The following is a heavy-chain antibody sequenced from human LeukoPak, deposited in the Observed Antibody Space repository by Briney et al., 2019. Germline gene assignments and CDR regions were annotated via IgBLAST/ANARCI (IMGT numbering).Heavy chain of an antibody. D-gene: IGHD3-10*01. CDR1: GGSFSGYY. CDR2: INHSGST. V-gene: IGHV4-34*01. CDR3: ARLSAYYYGSFFYYYMDV. Sequence: PSETLSLTCDVYGGSFSGYYWSWIRQPPGKGLEWIGEINHSGSTNYNPSLKSRVTISMDKSKNQFSLKLSSVTAADTAVYYCARLSAYYYGSFFYYYMDVWGKGTTVTVSS. J-gene: IGHJ6*03.